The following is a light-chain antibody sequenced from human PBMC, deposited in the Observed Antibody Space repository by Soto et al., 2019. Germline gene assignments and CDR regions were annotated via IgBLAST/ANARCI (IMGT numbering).Light chain of an antibody. Sequence: QSVLTQTPSVSAAPRQRVTISCSGSSSNIGNNGVSWYLQLPGKAPKLLIYYDDLLPSGVSDRFSGSKSGTSASLAIGGLQSEDEADYYCAAWDDSLNGLVFGGGTKLTVL. CDR1: SSNIGNNG. V-gene: IGLV1-36*01. J-gene: IGLJ3*02. CDR3: AAWDDSLNGLV. CDR2: YDD.